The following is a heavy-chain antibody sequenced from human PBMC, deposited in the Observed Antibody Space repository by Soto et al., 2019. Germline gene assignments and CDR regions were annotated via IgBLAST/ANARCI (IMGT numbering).Heavy chain of an antibody. V-gene: IGHV5-10-1*01. CDR2: IDPSDSYT. Sequence: GESLKISCQGSGYSFTSYWISWVRQMPGKGLEWMGRIDPSDSYTNYSPSFQGHVTISADKSISTAYLQWSSLKASDTAMYYCARLRMSIAARRGPYYYYGMDVWGQGTTVTVSS. D-gene: IGHD6-6*01. CDR1: GYSFTSYW. CDR3: ARLRMSIAARRGPYYYYGMDV. J-gene: IGHJ6*02.